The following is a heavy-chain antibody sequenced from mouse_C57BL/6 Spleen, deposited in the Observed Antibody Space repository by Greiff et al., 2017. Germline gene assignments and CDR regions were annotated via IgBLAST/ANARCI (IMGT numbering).Heavy chain of an antibody. CDR1: GYTFTSYW. V-gene: IGHV1-74*01. J-gene: IGHJ4*01. CDR3: AIYPYYGSSPYAMDY. D-gene: IGHD1-1*01. CDR2: IHPSDSDT. Sequence: VQLQQPGAELVKPGASVKVSCKASGYTFTSYWMHWVKQRPGQGLEWIGRIHPSDSDTNYNQKFKGKATLTVDQSSSTAYMQLSSLTSEDSAVYYCAIYPYYGSSPYAMDYWGQGTSVTVSS.